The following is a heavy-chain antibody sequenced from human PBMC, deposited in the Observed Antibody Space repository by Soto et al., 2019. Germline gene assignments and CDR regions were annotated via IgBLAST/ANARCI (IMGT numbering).Heavy chain of an antibody. CDR3: ARAGWFAEGYFDF. J-gene: IGHJ4*02. D-gene: IGHD3-10*01. CDR1: GFTFVMYA. Sequence: QVQFVQSGAEVQKPGASVKVSCKASGFTFVMYAIHWVRQAPGQGLEWMAWINAGNGHTTYSQKFQGRVTIIRDTSARTVYMELRSLRFEDTATYYCARAGWFAEGYFDFWGQGTPVTVSS. V-gene: IGHV1-3*01. CDR2: INAGNGHT.